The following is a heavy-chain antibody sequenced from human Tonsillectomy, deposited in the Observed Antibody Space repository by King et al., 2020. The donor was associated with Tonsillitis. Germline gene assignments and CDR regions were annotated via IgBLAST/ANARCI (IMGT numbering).Heavy chain of an antibody. CDR3: AKNIPGSDAFDI. CDR1: GGSISSYY. J-gene: IGHJ3*02. D-gene: IGHD2/OR15-2a*01. Sequence: QLQESGPGLVKPSETLSLTCTVSGGSISSYYWSWIRQPPGKGLEWFGYIYYNGSTNYNPSLKSRVTISVDMSKNQFSLNLSSVTAADTAVFYCAKNIPGSDAFDIWGQGTMVTVSS. V-gene: IGHV4-59*01. CDR2: IYYNGST.